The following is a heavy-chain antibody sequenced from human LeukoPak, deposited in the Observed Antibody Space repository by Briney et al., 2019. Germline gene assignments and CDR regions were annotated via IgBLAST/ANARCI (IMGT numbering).Heavy chain of an antibody. V-gene: IGHV4-4*07. CDR1: GGSISSYY. D-gene: IGHD3-10*01. J-gene: IGHJ6*04. CDR2: IYTSGGT. Sequence: SETLSLTCTVSGGSISSYYWSWVRQPAGKGLEWIGRIYTSGGTNYNPSLKSRVTMSVDTSKNQFSLKLSSVTAADTAVYYCARMQGHELLWFGASQALDVWGKGTTVTVSS. CDR3: ARMQGHELLWFGASQALDV.